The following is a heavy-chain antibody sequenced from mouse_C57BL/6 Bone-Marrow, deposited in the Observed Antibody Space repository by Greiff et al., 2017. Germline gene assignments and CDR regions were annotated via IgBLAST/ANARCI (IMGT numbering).Heavy chain of an antibody. D-gene: IGHD3-2*02. V-gene: IGHV5-15*01. CDR3: ARQLSYAMDY. CDR1: GFTFSDYG. CDR2: ISNLAYSI. J-gene: IGHJ4*01. Sequence: EVQLVESGGGLVQPGGSLKLSCAASGFTFSDYGMAWVRQAPRKGPEWVAFISNLAYSIYYADTVTGRFTISSENATYTLYLGMSTQGSEVTAIDYCARQLSYAMDYWGQGTSVTVSA.